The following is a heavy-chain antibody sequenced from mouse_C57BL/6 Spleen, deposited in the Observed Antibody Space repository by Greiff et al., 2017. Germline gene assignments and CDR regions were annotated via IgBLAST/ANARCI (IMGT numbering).Heavy chain of an antibody. V-gene: IGHV1-69*01. D-gene: IGHD2-5*01. CDR2: IDPSDSYT. CDR3: ALYSNYGYFDY. J-gene: IGHJ2*01. Sequence: QVQLQQPGAELVMPGASVKLSCKASGYTFTSYWMHWVKQRPGQGLEWIGEIDPSDSYTNYNQKFKGKSTLTVDKSSSTAYMQLSRLTSEDSAVYYCALYSNYGYFDYWGQGTTLTVSS. CDR1: GYTFTSYW.